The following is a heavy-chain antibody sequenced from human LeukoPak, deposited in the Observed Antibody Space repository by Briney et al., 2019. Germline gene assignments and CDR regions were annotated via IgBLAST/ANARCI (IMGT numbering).Heavy chain of an antibody. CDR1: DLPVSINS. Sequence: GGSLRLSCAASDLPVSINSMSWVRQAPGKGLEWVSFIYSDNTHYSDSVKGRFTISRDNSKNTLYLQMNSLRAEDTAVYYCARRAGAYSHPYDYWGQGTLVTVSS. D-gene: IGHD4/OR15-4a*01. V-gene: IGHV3-53*01. J-gene: IGHJ4*02. CDR2: IYSDNT. CDR3: ARRAGAYSHPYDY.